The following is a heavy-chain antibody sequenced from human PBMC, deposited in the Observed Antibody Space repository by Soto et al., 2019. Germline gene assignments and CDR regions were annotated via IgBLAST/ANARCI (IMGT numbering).Heavy chain of an antibody. D-gene: IGHD3-22*01. CDR1: GYTFTSYD. Sequence: ASVKVSCKASGYTFTSYDINWVRQATGQGLEWMGWMNPNSGNTGYAQKFQGRVTMTRNTSISTAYMELSSLRSEDTAVYYFARGHYDSSGYYFDYWGQGTLVTVSS. V-gene: IGHV1-8*01. CDR2: MNPNSGNT. CDR3: ARGHYDSSGYYFDY. J-gene: IGHJ4*02.